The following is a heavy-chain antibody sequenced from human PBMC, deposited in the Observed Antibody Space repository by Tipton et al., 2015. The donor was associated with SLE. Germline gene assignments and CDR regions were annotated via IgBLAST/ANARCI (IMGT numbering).Heavy chain of an antibody. CDR3: ARGESRLQWNGNTFDF. CDR1: GGSFSGYF. CDR2: MSDSGDT. J-gene: IGHJ3*01. V-gene: IGHV4-59*01. D-gene: IGHD1-1*01. Sequence: TLSLTCAVYGGSFSGYFWSWIRQAPGKGPEWIGHMSDSGDTNYNPSLKSRVTISVDTSRSQISLRLNSVTAADTAMYYCARGESRLQWNGNTFDFWGQGTMVTVSS.